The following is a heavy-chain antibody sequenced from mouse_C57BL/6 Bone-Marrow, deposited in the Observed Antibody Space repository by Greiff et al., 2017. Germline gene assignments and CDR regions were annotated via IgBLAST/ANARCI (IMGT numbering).Heavy chain of an antibody. Sequence: QVQLQQSGAELVRPGASVTLSCKASGYTFTDYEMHWVKQTPVHGLEWIGAIDPETGGTAYNQKFKGKAILTADKSSSTAYMELRRLTSEDSAVYYCTRGGSGYDYWGQGTTLTVSS. CDR1: GYTFTDYE. J-gene: IGHJ2*01. V-gene: IGHV1-15*01. D-gene: IGHD3-2*02. CDR3: TRGGSGYDY. CDR2: IDPETGGT.